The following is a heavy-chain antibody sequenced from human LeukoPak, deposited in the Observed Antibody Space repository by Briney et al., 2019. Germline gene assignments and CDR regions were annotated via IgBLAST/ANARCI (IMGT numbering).Heavy chain of an antibody. CDR2: ISGSGGST. J-gene: IGHJ4*02. V-gene: IGHV3-23*01. D-gene: IGHD3-9*01. Sequence: PGGSLRLSCAASRFTFSSYAMSWARQAPGKGLERVSAISGSGGSTYYADSVKGRFTISRDNSKNTLYLQMNSLRAEDTAVYYCAKDPKNFDYYFDYWGQGTLVTVSS. CDR1: RFTFSSYA. CDR3: AKDPKNFDYYFDY.